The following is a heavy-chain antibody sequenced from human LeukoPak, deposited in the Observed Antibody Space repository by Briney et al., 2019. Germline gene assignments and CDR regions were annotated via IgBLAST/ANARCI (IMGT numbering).Heavy chain of an antibody. D-gene: IGHD1-1*01. CDR1: GFTFSSYS. Sequence: GGSLRLSCAASGFTFSSYSMNWVRQAPGKGLEWVSSISSSSRYIYYADSVKGRFTISRDNAKNSLYLQMNSLRAEDTAVYYCARDRVHGYGMDVWGQGTTVTVSS. V-gene: IGHV3-21*01. CDR3: ARDRVHGYGMDV. J-gene: IGHJ6*02. CDR2: ISSSSRYI.